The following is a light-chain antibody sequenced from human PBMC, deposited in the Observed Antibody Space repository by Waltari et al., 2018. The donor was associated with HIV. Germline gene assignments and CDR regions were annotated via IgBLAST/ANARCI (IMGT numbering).Light chain of an antibody. CDR1: MSDIGAASD. CDR2: SNN. CDR3: HSYDFSLSGSV. Sequence: QSVLTPPPSVSGAPGQRVTISCPGRMSDIGAASDVHWYQQLPGTAPKLLIYSNNKRPSGIPDRFSASRSGASASLAITGLQAEDEADYYCHSYDFSLSGSVFGGGTMLTFL. J-gene: IGLJ2*01. V-gene: IGLV1-40*01.